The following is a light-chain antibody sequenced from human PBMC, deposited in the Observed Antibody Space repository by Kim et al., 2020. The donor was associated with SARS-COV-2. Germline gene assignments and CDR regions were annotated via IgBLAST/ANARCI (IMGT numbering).Light chain of an antibody. J-gene: IGKJ1*01. CDR2: GAS. CDR3: QKYDSAPLT. Sequence: VCVGDRVTITCRASQVINNYLAWYQQKPGKAPTVLIYGASTLHSGVPSRFSRSGSGTDVTLTISSLQPEDVGTYYCQKYDSAPLTFGHGTKVDIK. CDR1: QVINNY. V-gene: IGKV1-27*01.